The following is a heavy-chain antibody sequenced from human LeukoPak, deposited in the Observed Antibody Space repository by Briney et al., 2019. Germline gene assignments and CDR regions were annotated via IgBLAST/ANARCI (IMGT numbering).Heavy chain of an antibody. CDR1: GYIFTSYW. V-gene: IGHV5-10-1*01. Sequence: PGESLKISCKGSGYIFTSYWISWVRQMPGKGLEWMGRIDPSDSYTNYSPSFQGHVTISADKSISTAYLQWSSLKASDTAMYYCAIKYYYYYGMDVWGQGTTVTVSS. J-gene: IGHJ6*02. CDR2: IDPSDSYT. CDR3: AIKYYYYYGMDV.